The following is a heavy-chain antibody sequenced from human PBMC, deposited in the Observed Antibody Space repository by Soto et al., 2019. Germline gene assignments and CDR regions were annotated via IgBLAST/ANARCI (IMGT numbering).Heavy chain of an antibody. CDR1: GYTFTGYY. Sequence: ASVKVSCKASGYTFTGYYMHWVRQAPGQGLEWMGWINPNSGGTNYAQKFQGRVTMTRDTSISTAYMELSRLRSDDTAAYYCARDHYDFWSGYFWYFDLWGRGTLVTVSS. J-gene: IGHJ2*01. CDR2: INPNSGGT. CDR3: ARDHYDFWSGYFWYFDL. D-gene: IGHD3-3*01. V-gene: IGHV1-2*02.